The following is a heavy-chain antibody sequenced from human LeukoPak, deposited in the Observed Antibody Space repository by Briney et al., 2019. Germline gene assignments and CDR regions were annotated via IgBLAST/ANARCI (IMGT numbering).Heavy chain of an antibody. CDR3: VRIIPMAAA. J-gene: IGHJ4*02. Sequence: GGSLRLSCAASGFTFSSYWMHWVRQAPGKGLVWVSRFNSDGSSTTYADSVKGRFTTSRDNAKNTLYLQMNSLRAGDTAVYYCVRIIPMAAAWGQGTLVTVSS. CDR2: FNSDGSST. D-gene: IGHD2-15*01. V-gene: IGHV3-74*01. CDR1: GFTFSSYW.